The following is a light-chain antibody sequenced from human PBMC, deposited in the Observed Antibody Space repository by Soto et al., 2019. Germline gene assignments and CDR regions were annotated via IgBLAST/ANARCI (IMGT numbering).Light chain of an antibody. J-gene: IGLJ3*02. CDR1: NIGSKS. Sequence: SYVLTQPPSVSVAPGQTARIPCGGNNIGSKSVHWYQQKPGQAPVLLVYDDSDRPSWIPERFSGSNSGNTATLTISRVEAGDEADYYCQVWDSSSDHRVFGGGTKVTVL. V-gene: IGLV3-21*02. CDR2: DDS. CDR3: QVWDSSSDHRV.